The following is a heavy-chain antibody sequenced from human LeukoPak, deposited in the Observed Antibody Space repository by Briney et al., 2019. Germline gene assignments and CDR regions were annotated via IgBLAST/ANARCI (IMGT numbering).Heavy chain of an antibody. CDR2: INDSGST. Sequence: PSETLSLTCAVYGGSFSGYYWSWIRQPPGKGLEWIGEINDSGSTNYNPSLKSRVTISVDTSKNQFSLNLNSVTAADTAVYYCARPTGYGSGSYYGEYFQHWGQGTLVTVSS. V-gene: IGHV4-34*01. D-gene: IGHD3-10*01. CDR1: GGSFSGYY. CDR3: ARPTGYGSGSYYGEYFQH. J-gene: IGHJ1*01.